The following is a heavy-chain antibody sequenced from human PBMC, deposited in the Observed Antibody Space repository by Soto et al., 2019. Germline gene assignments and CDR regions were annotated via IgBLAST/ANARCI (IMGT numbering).Heavy chain of an antibody. Sequence: QMQLVQSGAEVRMPGSSVKVSCKASGGTFSTYSINWVRQAPGQGLEWMGGIIPLFGTTNYAQKFKGRVTITADESTSTAYMELSSLRAEDAAVYYCARGDYGTGGYPFPYFDYWGQGTLVIVSS. V-gene: IGHV1-69*01. D-gene: IGHD2-8*02. CDR1: GGTFSTYS. CDR2: IIPLFGTT. J-gene: IGHJ4*02. CDR3: ARGDYGTGGYPFPYFDY.